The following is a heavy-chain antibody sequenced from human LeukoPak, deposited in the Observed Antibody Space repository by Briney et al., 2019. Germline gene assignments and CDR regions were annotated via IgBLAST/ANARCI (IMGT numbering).Heavy chain of an antibody. Sequence: SETLSLTCAVYGGSFSGYYWSWIRQPPGKGLEWIGEINHSESTNYNPSLKSRVTISVDTSKNQFSLKLSSVTAADTAVYYCARATVTFVFDYWGQGTLVTVSS. J-gene: IGHJ4*02. CDR2: INHSEST. CDR1: GGSFSGYY. CDR3: ARATVTFVFDY. V-gene: IGHV4-34*01. D-gene: IGHD4-11*01.